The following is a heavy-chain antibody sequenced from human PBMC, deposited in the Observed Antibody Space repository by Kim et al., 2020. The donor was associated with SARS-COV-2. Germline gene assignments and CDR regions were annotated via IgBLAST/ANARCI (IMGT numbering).Heavy chain of an antibody. Sequence: SPFYAESVKGRFIISRDNSRNTLCLQLNSLSAEDTALYYCARESSRRADYWGQGTLVTVSS. CDR3: ARESSRRADY. V-gene: IGHV3-53*01. CDR2: SP. D-gene: IGHD2-2*01. J-gene: IGHJ4*02.